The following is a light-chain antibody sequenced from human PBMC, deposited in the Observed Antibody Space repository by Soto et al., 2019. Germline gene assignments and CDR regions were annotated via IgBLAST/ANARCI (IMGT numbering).Light chain of an antibody. CDR1: QGISSW. CDR2: KAS. Sequence: DIQMTQSPSSLSASVGDRVTITCRGSQGISSWLAWYQQKPGKAPRLLIYKASSLASGVPSRFSGSGSGTEFTLTNSSLQPDDFATYYCQQYKTFGQGTRVEIK. CDR3: QQYKT. J-gene: IGKJ1*01. V-gene: IGKV1-5*03.